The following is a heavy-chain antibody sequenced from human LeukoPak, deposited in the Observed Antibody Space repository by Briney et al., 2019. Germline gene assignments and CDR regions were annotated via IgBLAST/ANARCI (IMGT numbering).Heavy chain of an antibody. CDR2: INANSGET. CDR3: ARDWPIVIADY. V-gene: IGHV1-18*01. D-gene: IGHD2/OR15-2a*01. Sequence: ASVKVSCKTSGYPFTNHGVSWVRQAPGQGLEWMGWINANSGETNYAQRFQGRLTMTTDTSTTTAYMELRSLSSDHTAVYYCARDWPIVIADYWGQGTLVTVSS. CDR1: GYPFTNHG. J-gene: IGHJ4*02.